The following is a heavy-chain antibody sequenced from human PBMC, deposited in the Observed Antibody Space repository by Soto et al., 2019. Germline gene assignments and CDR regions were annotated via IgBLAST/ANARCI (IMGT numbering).Heavy chain of an antibody. CDR2: IYYSGST. CDR1: GGSISSYY. J-gene: IGHJ4*02. Sequence: SETLSLTCTVSGGSISSYYWSWIRQPPGKGLEWIGYIYYSGSTNYNPSLKSRVTISVDTSKNQFSLKLSSVTAADTAVYYCASTYDSSGYSFDYWGQGTLVTVSS. D-gene: IGHD3-22*01. V-gene: IGHV4-59*01. CDR3: ASTYDSSGYSFDY.